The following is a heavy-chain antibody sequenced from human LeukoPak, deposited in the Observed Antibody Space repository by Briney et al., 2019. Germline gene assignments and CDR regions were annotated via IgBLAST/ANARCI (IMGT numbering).Heavy chain of an antibody. J-gene: IGHJ3*02. CDR1: GFTFSSYA. Sequence: GGSLRLSCAASGFTFSSYAMSWVREAPARGLEWVSSLRGNGDTFYADSVKGRFTLSRDDSRNTVYLQLNNLRVEDTAVYYCARDKLTVVRAGAFDIWGQGTMVTVSS. CDR2: LRGNGDT. V-gene: IGHV3-23*01. D-gene: IGHD4-23*01. CDR3: ARDKLTVVRAGAFDI.